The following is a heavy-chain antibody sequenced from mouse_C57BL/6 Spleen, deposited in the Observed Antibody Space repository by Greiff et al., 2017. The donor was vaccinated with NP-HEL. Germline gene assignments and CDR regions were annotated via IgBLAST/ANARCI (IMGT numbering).Heavy chain of an antibody. CDR3: VRQDYDYGDWYFDV. Sequence: EVQGVESGGGLVQPKGSLKLSCAASGFSFNTYAMNWVRQAPGKGLEWVARIRSKSNNYATYYADSVKDRFTISRDDSESMLYLQMNNLKTEDTAMYYCVRQDYDYGDWYFDVWGTGTTVTVSS. D-gene: IGHD2-4*01. V-gene: IGHV10-1*01. J-gene: IGHJ1*03. CDR2: IRSKSNNYAT. CDR1: GFSFNTYA.